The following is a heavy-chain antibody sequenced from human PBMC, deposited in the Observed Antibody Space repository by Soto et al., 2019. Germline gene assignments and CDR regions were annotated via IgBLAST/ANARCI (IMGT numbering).Heavy chain of an antibody. CDR2: IYYSGST. V-gene: IGHV4-39*01. Sequence: PSETLSLTCTVSGGSISSSSYYWGWIRQPPGKVLEWIGSIYYSGSTYYNPSLKSRVTISVDTSKNQFSLKLSSVTAADTAVYYCARLFVVGATIDYWGQGTLVTVSS. D-gene: IGHD1-26*01. CDR3: ARLFVVGATIDY. CDR1: GGSISSSSYY. J-gene: IGHJ4*02.